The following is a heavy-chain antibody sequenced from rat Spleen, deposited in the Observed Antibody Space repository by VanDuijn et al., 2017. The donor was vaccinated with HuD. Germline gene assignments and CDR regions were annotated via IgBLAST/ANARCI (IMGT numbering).Heavy chain of an antibody. CDR1: GFTFSDYY. D-gene: IGHD3-4*01. J-gene: IGHJ4*01. CDR2: ISYEGSST. V-gene: IGHV5-22*01. Sequence: GGSLKLSCAASGFTFSDYYMAWVRQAPKKGLEWVASISYEGSSTYYGDSVKGRFTFSRDNAKSTLYLQMNSLRSADTATYYCARHMANPYYVMDAWGQGASVTVSS. CDR3: ARHMANPYYVMDA.